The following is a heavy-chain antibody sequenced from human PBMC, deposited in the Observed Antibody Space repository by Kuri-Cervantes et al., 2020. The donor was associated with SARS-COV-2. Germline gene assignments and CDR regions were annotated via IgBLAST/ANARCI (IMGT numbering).Heavy chain of an antibody. V-gene: IGHV4-4*02. Sequence: SETLSLTCAVSGGSISSNNWWSWVRQPPGKGLEWIGEIYHSGSTNYNPSLKSRVTISVDTSKNQFSLKLSSVTAADTAVYYCARADVRVMFPMVRGVIGAFDIWGQGTMVTVSS. D-gene: IGHD3-10*01. J-gene: IGHJ3*02. CDR1: GGSISSNNW. CDR2: IYHSGST. CDR3: ARADVRVMFPMVRGVIGAFDI.